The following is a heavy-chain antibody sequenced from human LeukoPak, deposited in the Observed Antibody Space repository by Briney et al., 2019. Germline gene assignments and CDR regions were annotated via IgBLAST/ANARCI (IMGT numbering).Heavy chain of an antibody. J-gene: IGHJ4*02. CDR1: GFIFNNYW. CDR3: ATAVASSSGWYADY. CDR2: ISYDGSNK. Sequence: GGSLRLSCAASGFIFNNYWMNWVRQAPGKGLEWVAVISYDGSNKYYADSVKGRFTISRDNSKNTLYLQMNSLRAEDTAVYYCATAVASSSGWYADYWGQGTLVTVSS. D-gene: IGHD6-19*01. V-gene: IGHV3-30-3*01.